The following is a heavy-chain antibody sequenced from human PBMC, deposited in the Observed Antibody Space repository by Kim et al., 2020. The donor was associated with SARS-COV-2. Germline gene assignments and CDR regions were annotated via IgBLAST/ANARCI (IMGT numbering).Heavy chain of an antibody. CDR3: ARLPDYGDYGIVGYFDY. CDR2: IYYSGST. J-gene: IGHJ4*02. V-gene: IGHV4-39*01. D-gene: IGHD4-17*01. CDR1: GGSISSSSYY. Sequence: SETLSLTCTVSGGSISSSSYYWGWIRQPPGKGLEWIGSIYYSGSTYYNPSLKSRVTISVDTSKNQFSLKLSSVTAADTAVYYCARLPDYGDYGIVGYFDYWGQGTLVTVSS.